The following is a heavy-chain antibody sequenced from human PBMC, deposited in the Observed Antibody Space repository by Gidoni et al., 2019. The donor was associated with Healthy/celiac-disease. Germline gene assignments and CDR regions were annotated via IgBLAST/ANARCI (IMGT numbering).Heavy chain of an antibody. CDR3: ARDRYYYGMDV. J-gene: IGHJ6*02. CDR2: ISSRSSTI. Sequence: EVQLLESGGGLVQPGGSLRLSCAASGFTFSSYGMNWARQAPGKGLEWVSYISSRSSTIYYADSVKGRFTISRDNAKNSLYLKMNSLRDEDTAVYYCARDRYYYGMDVWGQGTTVTVSS. CDR1: GFTFSSYG. V-gene: IGHV3-48*02.